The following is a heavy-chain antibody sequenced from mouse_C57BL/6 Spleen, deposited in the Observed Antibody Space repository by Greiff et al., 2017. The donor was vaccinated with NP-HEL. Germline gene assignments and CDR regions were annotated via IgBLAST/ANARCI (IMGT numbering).Heavy chain of an antibody. Sequence: EVQLQQSGPGLVKPSQSLSLTCTVTGYSITSGYGWNWIRQFPGNKLAWMGSIIYSGSTNYNPSLKSRIFITRDTSKNQLFQQLNSVTTEDTATYYCARTARIKYWGQGTTLTVSS. V-gene: IGHV3-1*02. CDR3: ARTARIKY. D-gene: IGHD1-2*01. J-gene: IGHJ2*01. CDR1: GYSITSGYG. CDR2: IIYSGST.